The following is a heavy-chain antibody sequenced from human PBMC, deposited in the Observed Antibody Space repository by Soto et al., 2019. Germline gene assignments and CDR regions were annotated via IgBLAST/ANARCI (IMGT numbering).Heavy chain of an antibody. CDR2: ISYDGSNK. Sequence: GGSLRLSCAASGLTFSSYAMNWVRQAPGKGLEWVAVISYDGSNKYYADPVKGRFTISRDNSKNTLYLQMNSLRVEDTAAYYCARTEGVVGVRSRWFDPWGQGTLVTVSS. CDR3: ARTEGVVGVRSRWFDP. V-gene: IGHV3-30-3*01. J-gene: IGHJ5*02. CDR1: GLTFSSYA. D-gene: IGHD1-26*01.